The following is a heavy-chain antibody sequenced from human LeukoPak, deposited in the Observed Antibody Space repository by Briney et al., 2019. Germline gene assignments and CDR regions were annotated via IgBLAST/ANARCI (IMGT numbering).Heavy chain of an antibody. D-gene: IGHD2-21*01. J-gene: IGHJ4*02. CDR3: ARDATRGGDFDY. CDR1: GFTLSNYW. Sequence: PGGSLRLSCAASGFTLSNYWMAWVRQAPGKGLEWVANIRGDGNAKYYVDSVKGRFTISRDNAKSSLYLQMNSLRGEDTAVYYCARDATRGGDFDYWGQGTLVTVSS. CDR2: IRGDGNAK. V-gene: IGHV3-7*01.